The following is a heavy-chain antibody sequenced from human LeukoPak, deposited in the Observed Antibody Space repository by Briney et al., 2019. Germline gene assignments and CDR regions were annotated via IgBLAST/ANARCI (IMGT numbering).Heavy chain of an antibody. CDR3: ARDRHPGNYFDY. V-gene: IGHV3-23*01. Sequence: GGSLRLSCAASGFTFSSYAMSWVRQAPGKGLEWVSAISGSGGSTYYADSVKGRFTISRDNSKNTLYLQMNSLRAEDTAVYYCARDRHPGNYFDYWGQGTLVTVSS. CDR1: GFTFSSYA. J-gene: IGHJ4*02. D-gene: IGHD3-10*01. CDR2: ISGSGGST.